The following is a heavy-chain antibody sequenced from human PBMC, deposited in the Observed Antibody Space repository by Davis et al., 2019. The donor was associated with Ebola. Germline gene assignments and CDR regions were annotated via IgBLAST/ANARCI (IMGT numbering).Heavy chain of an antibody. CDR3: AGITVTKEWLFDQ. D-gene: IGHD4-17*01. Sequence: SETLSLTCAVYRGSFSGYYWSWIRQPPGKGLEWIGEINHSGSTYYNPSLKSRVTISVDTSKNQFSLKLNSLTAADTAVYYCAGITVTKEWLFDQWGQGTLGTVSS. CDR2: INHSGST. V-gene: IGHV4-34*01. J-gene: IGHJ4*02. CDR1: RGSFSGYY.